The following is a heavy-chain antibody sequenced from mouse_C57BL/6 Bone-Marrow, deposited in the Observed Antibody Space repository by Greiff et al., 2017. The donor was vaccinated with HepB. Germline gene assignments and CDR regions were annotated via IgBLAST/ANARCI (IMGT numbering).Heavy chain of an antibody. CDR1: GYTFTSYG. Sequence: VQLQESGAELARPGASVKLSCKASGYTFTSYGISWVKQRTGQGLEWIGEIYPRSGNTYYNEKFKGKATLTADKSSSTAYMELRSLTSEDSADYFCAREGFYYYGSSPYWYFDVWGTGTTVTVSS. CDR3: AREGFYYYGSSPYWYFDV. D-gene: IGHD1-1*01. V-gene: IGHV1-81*01. J-gene: IGHJ1*03. CDR2: IYPRSGNT.